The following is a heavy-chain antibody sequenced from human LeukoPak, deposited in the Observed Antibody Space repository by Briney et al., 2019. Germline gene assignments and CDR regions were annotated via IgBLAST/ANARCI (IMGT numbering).Heavy chain of an antibody. CDR2: IIPIFGTA. D-gene: IGHD6-13*01. CDR3: ARLQSPISSSRP. J-gene: IGHJ5*02. CDR1: GGTFSSYA. V-gene: IGHV1-69*01. Sequence: ASVKVSCKASGGTFSSYAISWVRQAPGQGLEWMGGIIPIFGTANYAQKFPGRVTITADESTSTAYMELSSLRSEDTAVYYCARLQSPISSSRPWGQGTLVTVSS.